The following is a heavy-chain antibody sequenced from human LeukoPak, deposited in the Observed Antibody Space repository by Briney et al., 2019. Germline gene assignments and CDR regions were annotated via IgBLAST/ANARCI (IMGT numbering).Heavy chain of an antibody. J-gene: IGHJ4*02. CDR1: GFTFSSYA. CDR2: ISGSGGST. V-gene: IGHV3-23*01. Sequence: TGGSLRLSCAASGFTFSSYAMSWVRQAPGKGLEWVSAISGSGGSTYYADSVKGRFTISRDNSKNTLYLQMNSLRAEDTAVYYCAKGEQQLVRVYFDYWGQGTLVTVSS. D-gene: IGHD6-13*01. CDR3: AKGEQQLVRVYFDY.